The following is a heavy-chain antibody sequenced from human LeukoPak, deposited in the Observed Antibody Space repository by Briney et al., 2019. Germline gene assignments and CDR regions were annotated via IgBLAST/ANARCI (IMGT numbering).Heavy chain of an antibody. CDR3: ASGYSSPEPRTKNWFDP. CDR1: GGSFSGYY. J-gene: IGHJ5*02. D-gene: IGHD6-13*01. CDR2: INHSGST. V-gene: IGHV4-34*01. Sequence: TSETLSLTCAVYGGSFSGYYWSWIRQPPGKGLEWIGEINHSGSTNYNPSLKSRVTISVDTSKNQFSLKLSSVTAADTAVYYCASGYSSPEPRTKNWFDPWGQGTLVTVSS.